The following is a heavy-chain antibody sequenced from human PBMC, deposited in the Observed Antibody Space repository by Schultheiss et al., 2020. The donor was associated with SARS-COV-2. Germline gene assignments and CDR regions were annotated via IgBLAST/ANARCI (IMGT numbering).Heavy chain of an antibody. CDR3: ARGGLRWPEAH. CDR1: GGSISSYY. D-gene: IGHD4-23*01. J-gene: IGHJ4*02. CDR2: IYTSGST. V-gene: IGHV4-4*07. Sequence: GSLRLSCTVSGGSISSYYWSWIRQPAGKGLEWIGRIYTSGSTNYNPSLKSRVTISVDTSKNQFSLKLSSVTAADTAVYYCARGGLRWPEAHWGQGTLVTVSS.